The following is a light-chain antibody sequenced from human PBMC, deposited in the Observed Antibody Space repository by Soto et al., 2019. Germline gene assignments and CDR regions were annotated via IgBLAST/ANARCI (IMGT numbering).Light chain of an antibody. J-gene: IGKJ1*01. CDR3: QQYNFYSWT. Sequence: DIQMTQSPSTLPASVGDRVTNTCRANQSISTWLAWYQQKPGKAPNLLIYKASKLESGVPSRFSGSGSGTEFTLTISSLQPEDFATYYCQQYNFYSWTFGQGTKVDIK. CDR1: QSISTW. V-gene: IGKV1-5*03. CDR2: KAS.